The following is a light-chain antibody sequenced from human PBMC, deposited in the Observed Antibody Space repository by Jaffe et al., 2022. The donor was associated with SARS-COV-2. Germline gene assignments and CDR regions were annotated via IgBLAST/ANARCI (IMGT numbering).Light chain of an antibody. V-gene: IGKV3-20*01. CDR3: QQCDTSPFT. Sequence: EIVLTQSPGTLSLSPGDRASLSCRASESIRGNYLAWFQQKPGQAPRLLIYGASVRATGIPDRFSGSGSGTDFTLTIRRLEPEDFALYYCQQCDTSPFTFGPGTKVEI. CDR1: ESIRGNY. J-gene: IGKJ3*01. CDR2: GAS.